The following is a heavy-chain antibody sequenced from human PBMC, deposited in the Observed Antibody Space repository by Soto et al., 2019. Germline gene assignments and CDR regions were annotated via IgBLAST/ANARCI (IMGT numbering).Heavy chain of an antibody. J-gene: IGHJ3*01. CDR1: GGSISSNSYS. CDR3: ARHPGYCSGGSCNGQYTLDV. V-gene: IGHV4-39*01. CDR2: LYSSRDT. Sequence: SETLSLTCSVSGGSISSNSYSWGWIRQPPGKGLEWIGTLYSSRDTYYNPSLKSRVTISADTSQNQFSLDLTSVTATDTAVYFCARHPGYCSGGSCNGQYTLDVWGQGTMVT. D-gene: IGHD2-15*01.